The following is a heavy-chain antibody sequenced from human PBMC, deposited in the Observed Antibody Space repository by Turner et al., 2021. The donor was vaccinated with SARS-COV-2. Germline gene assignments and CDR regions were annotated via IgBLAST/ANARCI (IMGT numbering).Heavy chain of an antibody. CDR3: ATLYQGIAAAGISWFDP. J-gene: IGHJ5*02. D-gene: IGHD6-13*01. Sequence: QVQLVQSGAEVKKPGSSVKVPCKASGGTCSRYAIGWVRQAPGQGREWLGRVIPILGTTKYAQKVQGRVTITADKSTSTAYMEMRSLRSEDTAVYYCATLYQGIAAAGISWFDPWGQGTLVTVSS. CDR2: VIPILGTT. CDR1: GGTCSRYA. V-gene: IGHV1-69*04.